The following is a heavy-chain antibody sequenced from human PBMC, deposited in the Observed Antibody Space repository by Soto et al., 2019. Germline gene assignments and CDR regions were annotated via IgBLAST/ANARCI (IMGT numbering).Heavy chain of an antibody. CDR1: GGTFSSYA. V-gene: IGHV1-69*12. CDR2: IIPIFGTA. Sequence: QVQLVQSGAEVKKPGSSVKVSCKASGGTFSSYAISWVRQAPGQGLEWMGGIIPIFGTADYAQKFQGRVTITADESTSRAYRELSSLRSEDTAVYYCASHSCLRGYFIITSCYGYYYGMDVWGQGTTVTVSS. J-gene: IGHJ6*02. D-gene: IGHD2-2*01. CDR3: ASHSCLRGYFIITSCYGYYYGMDV.